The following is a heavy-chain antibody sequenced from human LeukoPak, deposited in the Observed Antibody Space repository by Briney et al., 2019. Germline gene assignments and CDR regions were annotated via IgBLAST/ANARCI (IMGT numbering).Heavy chain of an antibody. D-gene: IGHD3-16*02. Sequence: SETLSLTCDVYGGSFSGYYWTWIRQPPGKGLELIGEITHSGSTHYKSSLKSRLTISVDTSKNQFSLTLISVTAADTAVYYCARSDQRWGSYRPLLRFWGQGTLVTVSS. V-gene: IGHV4-34*01. CDR2: ITHSGST. CDR3: ARSDQRWGSYRPLLRF. CDR1: GGSFSGYY. J-gene: IGHJ4*02.